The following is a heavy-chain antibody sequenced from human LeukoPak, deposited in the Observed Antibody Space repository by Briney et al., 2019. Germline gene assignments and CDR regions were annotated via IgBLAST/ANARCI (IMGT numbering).Heavy chain of an antibody. CDR1: GYTFSGYY. V-gene: IGHV1-2*02. Sequence: ASVKVSCKASGYTFSGYYMHWVRQAPGQGLEWMGWINPNSGGTNYAQKFQGRVTMTRDTSISTAYMELSRLRSDDTAVYYCARSLGSWYYDSSGSTLFDYWGQGTLVTVSS. D-gene: IGHD3-22*01. J-gene: IGHJ4*02. CDR3: ARSLGSWYYDSSGSTLFDY. CDR2: INPNSGGT.